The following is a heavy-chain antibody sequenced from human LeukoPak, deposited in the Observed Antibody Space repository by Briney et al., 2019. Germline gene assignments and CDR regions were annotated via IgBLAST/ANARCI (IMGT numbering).Heavy chain of an antibody. Sequence: GASVKVSCKASGGTFSSYAISWVRQAPGQGLEWMGGIIPIFGTANYAQKFQGRVTITADKSTSTAYMELSSLRSEDTAVYYCAISPLPRHFQHWGQGTLVTVSS. J-gene: IGHJ1*01. CDR1: GGTFSSYA. CDR3: AISPLPRHFQH. V-gene: IGHV1-69*06. CDR2: IIPIFGTA.